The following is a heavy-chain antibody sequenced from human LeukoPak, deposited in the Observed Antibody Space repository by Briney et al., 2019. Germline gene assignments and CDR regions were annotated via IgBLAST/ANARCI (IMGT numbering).Heavy chain of an antibody. D-gene: IGHD3-10*01. Sequence: SSVTVSCKVSGYTHTELLMHWVRQAAGKGLDWMGGFDPEYGETIYVQKLQGRVTMTEDTSTDTAYMELSSLRSEDTGVYYCATLPFYYGSGSYYWFYFDYWGQGTLVTVSS. V-gene: IGHV1-24*01. CDR1: GYTHTELL. CDR3: ATLPFYYGSGSYYWFYFDY. CDR2: FDPEYGET. J-gene: IGHJ4*02.